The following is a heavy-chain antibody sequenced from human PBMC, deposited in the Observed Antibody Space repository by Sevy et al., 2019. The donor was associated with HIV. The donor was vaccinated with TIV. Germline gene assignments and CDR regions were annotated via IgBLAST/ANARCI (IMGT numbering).Heavy chain of an antibody. CDR3: ARLGIKSSGYYYDYYYGMDV. J-gene: IGHJ6*02. D-gene: IGHD3-22*01. CDR1: GGSISSSSYY. V-gene: IGHV4-39*01. Sequence: SETLSLTCTVSGGSISSSSYYWGWIRQPPGKGLEWIGSIYYSGSTYYNPSLKSRVTITVDTSRNQFSLKLSSVTAAHTAVYYCARLGIKSSGYYYDYYYGMDVWGQGTTVTVSS. CDR2: IYYSGST.